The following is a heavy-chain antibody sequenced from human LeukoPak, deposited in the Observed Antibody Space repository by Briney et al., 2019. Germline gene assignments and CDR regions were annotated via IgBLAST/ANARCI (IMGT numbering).Heavy chain of an antibody. CDR3: ARDKSYGDSSDY. CDR1: GFTFSNYW. Sequence: GGSLRLSCAASGFTFSNYWMSWVRQAPGKGLEWVANINQAGSEKYYVGSVKGRFTISRDNAGNSLYLQMNSLRAEDTAVYYCARDKSYGDSSDYWGQGTLVTVSS. J-gene: IGHJ4*02. V-gene: IGHV3-7*01. CDR2: INQAGSEK. D-gene: IGHD4-17*01.